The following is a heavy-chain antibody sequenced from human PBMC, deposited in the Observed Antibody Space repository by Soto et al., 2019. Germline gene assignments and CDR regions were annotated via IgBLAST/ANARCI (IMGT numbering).Heavy chain of an antibody. Sequence: XESLRLSCAASGFTFSDYYMSWIRQAPGKGLEWVSYISSSGSTIYYADSVKGRFTISRDNAKNSLYLQMNSLRAEETAVYYCARDQDIVVVPAAPLYYYYGMDVWGQGTTVTVSS. D-gene: IGHD2-2*01. CDR3: ARDQDIVVVPAAPLYYYYGMDV. CDR1: GFTFSDYY. CDR2: ISSSGSTI. V-gene: IGHV3-11*01. J-gene: IGHJ6*02.